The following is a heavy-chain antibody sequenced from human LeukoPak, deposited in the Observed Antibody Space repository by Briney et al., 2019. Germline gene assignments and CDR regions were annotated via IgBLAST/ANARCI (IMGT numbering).Heavy chain of an antibody. D-gene: IGHD6-13*01. CDR1: GFTFSSYG. Sequence: PGRSLRLSCAASGFTFSSYGMHWVRQAPGKGLEWVAVIWYDGSNKYYADSVKGRFTISRDNSKNTLYLQMNSLRAEDTAVYYCASGPGYSIDYWGQGTLVTVSS. CDR2: IWYDGSNK. CDR3: ASGPGYSIDY. V-gene: IGHV3-33*01. J-gene: IGHJ4*02.